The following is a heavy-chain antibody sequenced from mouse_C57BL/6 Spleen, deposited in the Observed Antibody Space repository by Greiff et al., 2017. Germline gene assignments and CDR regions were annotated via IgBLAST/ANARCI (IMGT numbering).Heavy chain of an antibody. CDR2: INPNNGGT. V-gene: IGHV1-26*01. CDR3: ARNDYDPYYAMDY. J-gene: IGHJ4*01. CDR1: GYTFTDYY. Sequence: VQLQQSGPELVKPGASVKISCKASGYTFTDYYMNWVKQSHGKSLEWIGDINPNNGGTSYNQKFKGKATLTVDKSSSTAYMELRSLTSEDSAVYYCARNDYDPYYAMDYWGQGTSVTVSS. D-gene: IGHD2-4*01.